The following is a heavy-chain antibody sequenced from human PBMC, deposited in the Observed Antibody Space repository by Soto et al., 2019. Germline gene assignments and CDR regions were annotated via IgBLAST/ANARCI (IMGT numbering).Heavy chain of an antibody. J-gene: IGHJ3*02. CDR3: ARRFLRGGYCSGGSCSDAFDI. V-gene: IGHV4-39*01. CDR2: IYYSGNT. Sequence: KPSETLSLTCTVSGVSISSSSYYWGWILQPPGKGLEWIGSIYYSGNTYYNPSLKSRVTISVDTSKNQFSLKLSSVTAADTAVYYCARRFLRGGYCSGGSCSDAFDIWGQGTMVTVSS. D-gene: IGHD2-15*01. CDR1: GVSISSSSYY.